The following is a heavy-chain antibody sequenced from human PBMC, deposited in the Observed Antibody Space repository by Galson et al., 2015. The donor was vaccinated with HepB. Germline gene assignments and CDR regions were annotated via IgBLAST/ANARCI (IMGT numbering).Heavy chain of an antibody. CDR1: GYSFTSYY. Sequence: SVKVSCKASGYSFTSYYMHWVRQAPGQGLEWMGIINPSGGSTSYAQKFQGRVTMTRDTSTSTVYMELSSLRSEDTAVYYCARDGVYDGSGYWAAFDIWGQGTMVTVSS. J-gene: IGHJ3*02. CDR2: INPSGGST. CDR3: ARDGVYDGSGYWAAFDI. V-gene: IGHV1-46*01. D-gene: IGHD3-22*01.